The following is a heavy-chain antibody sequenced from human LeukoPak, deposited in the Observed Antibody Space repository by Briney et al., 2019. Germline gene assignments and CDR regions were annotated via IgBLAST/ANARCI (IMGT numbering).Heavy chain of an antibody. CDR2: ISGSGGST. CDR1: GFNIRNTG. Sequence: GGSLRLSCVASGFNIRNTGMNWVRQAPGKGLEWVSAISGSGGSTYYADSVKGRFTISRDNSKNTLYLQMNSLRAEDTAVYYCAKDLYRVVVAATYFDYWGQGTLVTVSS. CDR3: AKDLYRVVVAATYFDY. J-gene: IGHJ4*02. D-gene: IGHD2-15*01. V-gene: IGHV3-23*01.